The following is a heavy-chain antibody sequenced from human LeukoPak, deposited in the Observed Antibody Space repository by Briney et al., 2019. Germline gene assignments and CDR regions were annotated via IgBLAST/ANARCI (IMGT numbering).Heavy chain of an antibody. D-gene: IGHD1-20*01. CDR2: ISTSSSHI. CDR1: GFTFSFYM. J-gene: IGHJ4*02. Sequence: PGGSLRLSCTASGFTFSFYMMNRVRQAPGKGLEWVSSISTSSSHIYYADSLKGRFTVSRDNAKSSLYLQMNNLRAEDTAVYYCARDDNWNDKPFDLWGQGTLVTVSS. CDR3: ARDDNWNDKPFDL. V-gene: IGHV3-21*01.